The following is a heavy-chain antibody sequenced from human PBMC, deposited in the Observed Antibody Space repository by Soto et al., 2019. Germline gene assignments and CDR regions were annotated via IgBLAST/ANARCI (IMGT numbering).Heavy chain of an antibody. CDR1: GYSFTGYY. CDR3: AREAGTIGNYYYGMDV. Sequence: QVQLVQSGAEVKKPGASVRVSCKASGYSFTGYYVHWVRLAPGQGLEWMGWINPNSGGTNHAQKFQGRVTMTRDTSINTAYMELTRLTSNDTAVYFCAREAGTIGNYYYGMDVWGQGTTVTVS. V-gene: IGHV1-2*02. D-gene: IGHD1-7*01. J-gene: IGHJ6*02. CDR2: INPNSGGT.